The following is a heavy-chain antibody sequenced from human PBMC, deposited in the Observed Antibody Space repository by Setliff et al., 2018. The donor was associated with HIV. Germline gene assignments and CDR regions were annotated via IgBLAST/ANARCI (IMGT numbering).Heavy chain of an antibody. V-gene: IGHV3-33*06. CDR2: IWFDGSKR. J-gene: IGHJ4*01. Sequence: HPGGSLRLSCVASGFTFSSFGMHWVREAPGKGLEWVASIWFDGSKRFYGESLKGRFTISRDNSRSTLFLQMNSLRVEDTAIYYCVKDYSFGPGVFDYWGHGTQVTVSS. CDR1: GFTFSSFG. D-gene: IGHD4-4*01. CDR3: VKDYSFGPGVFDY.